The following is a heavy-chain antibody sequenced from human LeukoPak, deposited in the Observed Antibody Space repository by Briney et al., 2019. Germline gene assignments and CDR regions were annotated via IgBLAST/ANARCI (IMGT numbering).Heavy chain of an antibody. Sequence: GGSLRLSCAASGFTFSSYAMSWVRQAPGKGPEGVSAISGRGGSTYYADSVKGRFTISRDNSKNPLYLQMNSLRAEDTAVYYCAKVGGEILTGYFRAAFDIWGQGTMVTVSS. CDR2: ISGRGGST. J-gene: IGHJ3*02. CDR3: AKVGGEILTGYFRAAFDI. CDR1: GFTFSSYA. V-gene: IGHV3-23*01. D-gene: IGHD3-9*01.